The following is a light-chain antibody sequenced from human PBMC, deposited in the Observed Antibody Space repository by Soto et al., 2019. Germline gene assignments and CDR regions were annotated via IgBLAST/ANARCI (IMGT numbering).Light chain of an antibody. J-gene: IGLJ3*02. CDR1: SGSIASNY. V-gene: IGLV6-57*02. Sequence: LTQPHSVSESPGKTVTISCTGSSGSIASNYVQWYQQRPGSAPTTVIYEDKQRPSGVPDRFSGSIDSSSNSASLTISGLKTEDEADYYCQSYDGTNWVFGGGTKLTVL. CDR2: EDK. CDR3: QSYDGTNWV.